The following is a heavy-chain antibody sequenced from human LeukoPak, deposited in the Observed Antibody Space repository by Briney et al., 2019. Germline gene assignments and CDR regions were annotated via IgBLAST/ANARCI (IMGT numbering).Heavy chain of an antibody. V-gene: IGHV3-23*01. Sequence: GSLRLSCAASGFAFSSQAMGWVRQAPGKGLEWVSVISDSGSLTYYADSVKGRFTISRDNSKKTLFLQLNSLRAEDTAVCYCAKDARRTNGWYYFDYWGQGALVTVSS. CDR3: AKDARRTNGWYYFDY. CDR1: GFAFSSQA. J-gene: IGHJ4*02. D-gene: IGHD6-19*01. CDR2: ISDSGSLT.